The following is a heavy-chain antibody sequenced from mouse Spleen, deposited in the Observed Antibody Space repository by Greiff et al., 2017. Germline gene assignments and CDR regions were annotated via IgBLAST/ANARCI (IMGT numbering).Heavy chain of an antibody. CDR2: IWAGGST. Sequence: QVQLKESGPGLVAPSQSLSITCTVSGFSLTSYGVHWVRQPPGKGLEWLGVIWAGGSTNYNSALMSRLSISKDNSKSQVFLKMNSLQTDDTAMYYCAKEGYDGAMDYWGQGTSVTVSS. D-gene: IGHD2-14*01. CDR3: AKEGYDGAMDY. J-gene: IGHJ4*01. V-gene: IGHV2-9*02. CDR1: GFSLTSYG.